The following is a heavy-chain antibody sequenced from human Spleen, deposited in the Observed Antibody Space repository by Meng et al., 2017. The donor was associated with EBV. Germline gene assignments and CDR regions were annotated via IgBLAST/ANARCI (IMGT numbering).Heavy chain of an antibody. D-gene: IGHD3-22*01. J-gene: IGHJ4*02. Sequence: LVESGAEVKEPGASVQVSCKASGYTFISYGISWVRQAPGQGLEWMGWISAYNGNTNYAQKLQGRVTMTTDTSTSTAYMELRSLRSDDTAVYYCAVEKDYDSIGYWGQGTLVTVSS. CDR1: GYTFISYG. CDR2: ISAYNGNT. V-gene: IGHV1-18*01. CDR3: AVEKDYDSIGY.